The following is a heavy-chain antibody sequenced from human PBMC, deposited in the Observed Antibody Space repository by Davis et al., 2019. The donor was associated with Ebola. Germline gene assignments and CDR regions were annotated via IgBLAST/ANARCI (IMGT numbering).Heavy chain of an antibody. CDR2: VIPILGTA. V-gene: IGHV1-69*08. CDR1: GGTFSNYT. Sequence: AASVKVSCKASGGTFSNYTFHWVRQAPGQGLEWMGRVIPILGTADYAQRFQGRVTITADTSTHTAYMELSRLRSDDTAVYYCARAQFPTTSDHWGQGTLVTVSS. D-gene: IGHD1-1*01. J-gene: IGHJ4*02. CDR3: ARAQFPTTSDH.